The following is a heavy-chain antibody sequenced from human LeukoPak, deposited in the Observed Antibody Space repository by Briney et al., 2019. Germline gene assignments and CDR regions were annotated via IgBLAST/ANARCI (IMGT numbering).Heavy chain of an antibody. CDR1: GYTFTSYG. CDR2: ISAYNGNT. D-gene: IGHD3-9*01. J-gene: IGHJ6*03. CDR3: ARDRAVLLLFCMDV. Sequence: ASVKLSCKASGYTFTSYGISWVRQAPGQGLEWMGWISAYNGNTNYAQKLQGRVTMNTDTSTSTAYMELRSLRSDDTAVYYCARDRAVLLLFCMDVWGKGTTVTISS. V-gene: IGHV1-18*01.